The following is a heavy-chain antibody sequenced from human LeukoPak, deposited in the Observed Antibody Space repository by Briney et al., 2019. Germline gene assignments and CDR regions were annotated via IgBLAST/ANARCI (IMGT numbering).Heavy chain of an antibody. D-gene: IGHD3-22*01. J-gene: IGHJ4*02. CDR3: ARQSDYYDSSGPFDY. V-gene: IGHV5-51*01. CDR2: IYPGDSDT. Sequence: GESLKISCKGSGYTFTSYWIGWVRQMPGKGLEWMGIIYPGDSDTRHSPSFQGQVTISADKSISTAYLQWSSLKASDTAMYYCARQSDYYDSSGPFDYWGQGTLVTVSS. CDR1: GYTFTSYW.